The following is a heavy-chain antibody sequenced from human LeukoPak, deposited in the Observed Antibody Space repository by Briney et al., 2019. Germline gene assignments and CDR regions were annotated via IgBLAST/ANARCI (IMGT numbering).Heavy chain of an antibody. Sequence: ASVKVSCKASGGTCSNCVISWVRQAPGQGLEWMGGIIPVFGTTNYAQRFQGRLTITADESTSTAYMELSSLRSEDTAVYYCASWAGYCRSTSCYTPFDYWGQGTLVTVSS. CDR3: ASWAGYCRSTSCYTPFDY. CDR1: GGTCSNCV. CDR2: IIPVFGTT. D-gene: IGHD2-2*02. V-gene: IGHV1-69*13. J-gene: IGHJ4*02.